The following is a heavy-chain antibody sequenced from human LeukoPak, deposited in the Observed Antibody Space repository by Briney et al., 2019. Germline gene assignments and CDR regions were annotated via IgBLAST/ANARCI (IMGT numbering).Heavy chain of an antibody. J-gene: IGHJ4*02. D-gene: IGHD6-19*01. Sequence: GGSLRLSCAASGFTFSSYAMSWVRQAPGKGLEWVSAVSGGGGSTYYADSVKGRFTISRDNSKNTLYLQMNSLRAEDTAVYYCARASWPYSSGWFGDYWGQGTLVTVSS. CDR2: VSGGGGST. CDR1: GFTFSSYA. CDR3: ARASWPYSSGWFGDY. V-gene: IGHV3-23*01.